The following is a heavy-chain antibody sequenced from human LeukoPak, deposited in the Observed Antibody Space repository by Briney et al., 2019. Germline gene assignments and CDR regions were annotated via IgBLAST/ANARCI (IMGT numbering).Heavy chain of an antibody. Sequence: GGSLRLSCAASGFTFSNAWMSWVRQAPGRGLEWVGRIKSKTDGGTTDYAAPVKGRFTISRDDSKNTLYLQMNSLKTEDTAVYYCTTDFKAPSRQYSSSWYHPDYWGQGTLVTVSS. CDR3: TTDFKAPSRQYSSSWYHPDY. D-gene: IGHD6-13*01. CDR1: GFTFSNAW. CDR2: IKSKTDGGTT. J-gene: IGHJ4*02. V-gene: IGHV3-15*01.